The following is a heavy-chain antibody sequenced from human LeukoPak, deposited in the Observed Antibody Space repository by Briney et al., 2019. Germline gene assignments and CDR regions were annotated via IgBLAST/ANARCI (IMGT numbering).Heavy chain of an antibody. CDR3: ARDHAYRTDY. V-gene: IGHV3-7*01. Sequence: PGGSLRLSCAASGFSFSNDWMCWVRQAPGKGLEWVANINQDESKKYYVDSMKGRFTISRDNAKNSLYLQMSSLRAEDTAVYYCARDHAYRTDYWGQGTLVTVSS. CDR1: GFSFSNDW. J-gene: IGHJ4*02. D-gene: IGHD2-2*01. CDR2: INQDESKK.